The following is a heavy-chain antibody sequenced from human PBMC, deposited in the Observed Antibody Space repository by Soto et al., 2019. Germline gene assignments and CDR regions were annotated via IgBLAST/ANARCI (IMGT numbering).Heavy chain of an antibody. V-gene: IGHV1-3*01. CDR1: GYTFTSYA. CDR2: INAGNGNT. J-gene: IGHJ6*02. CDR3: ARGPLLYSSSSGGPAYHQYDYYGMDV. Sequence: ASVKVSCKASGYTFTSYAMHWVRQAPGQRLEWMGWINAGNGNTKYSQKFQGRVTITRDTSASTAYMELSSLRSEDTAVYYCARGPLLYSSSSGGPAYHQYDYYGMDVWGQGTTVTVSS. D-gene: IGHD6-6*01.